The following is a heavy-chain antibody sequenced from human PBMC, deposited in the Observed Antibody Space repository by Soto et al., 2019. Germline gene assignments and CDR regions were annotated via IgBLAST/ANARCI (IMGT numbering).Heavy chain of an antibody. J-gene: IGHJ4*02. CDR1: GVTLKKHA. D-gene: IGHD2-2*01. Sequence: EVQLLESGGGLVQPGGSLTLSCAGSGVTLKKHAMSWVRQAPGKGLEWVSTIGSNRHYADSVKGRFTISRDNSRDTLALNMSSLTAEDKALYCCVSWVSTNFDYWGQGNVVTVSS. CDR2: IGSNR. CDR3: VSWVSTNFDY. V-gene: IGHV3-23*01.